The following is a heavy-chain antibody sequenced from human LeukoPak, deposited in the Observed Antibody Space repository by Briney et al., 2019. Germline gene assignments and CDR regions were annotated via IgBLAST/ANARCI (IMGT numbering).Heavy chain of an antibody. CDR3: ATDYYYSSGYYWRPFDY. Sequence: PGGSLRLSCAASGFTFSSYAMSWVRQAPGKGLEWVSAISGSGGSTYYAGSVKGRFTISRDNSKNTLYLQMNSLRSEDTAVYYCATDYYYSSGYYWRPFDYWGQGTLVTVSS. V-gene: IGHV3-23*01. CDR2: ISGSGGST. D-gene: IGHD3-22*01. J-gene: IGHJ4*02. CDR1: GFTFSSYA.